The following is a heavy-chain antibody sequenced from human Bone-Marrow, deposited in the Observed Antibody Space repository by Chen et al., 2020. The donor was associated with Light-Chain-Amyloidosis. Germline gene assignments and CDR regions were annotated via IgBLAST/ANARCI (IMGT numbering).Heavy chain of an antibody. CDR1: GLIFENYA. V-gene: IGHV3-43*02. D-gene: IGHD2-8*01. Sequence: EVQLVESGGGVAQPGGSLRLSCVVSGLIFENYALHWVRQVPGKGLEWLCLISGDGGNTDYADSVKGRFIVSRDKSKNSLYLQMNSLRAEDTAFYYCAKDKPGVFANWGQGTLVTVSS. J-gene: IGHJ4*02. CDR2: ISGDGGNT. CDR3: AKDKPGVFAN.